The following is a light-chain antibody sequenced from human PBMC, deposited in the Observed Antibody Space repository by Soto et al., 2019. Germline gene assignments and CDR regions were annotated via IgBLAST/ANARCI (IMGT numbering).Light chain of an antibody. J-gene: IGKJ4*01. Sequence: DIVMTQSPLSLPVTPGEPASISCRSSQSLLHRNGYNYLDWYLQKPGQSPQLLIYLGSNRASGVPDRFRGSGSGTDFTLKISRVEAEDVGVYYCMQALQTPLTFGGGTKVEIK. CDR3: MQALQTPLT. CDR1: QSLLHRNGYNY. CDR2: LGS. V-gene: IGKV2-28*01.